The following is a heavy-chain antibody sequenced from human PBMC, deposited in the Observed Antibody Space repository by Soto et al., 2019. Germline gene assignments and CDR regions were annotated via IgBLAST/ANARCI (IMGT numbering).Heavy chain of an antibody. CDR1: DYTFITSG. CDR2: INPYNGNT. Sequence: LEQSGGEVKKPGASVQVSCRALDYTFITSGLSWVRQAPGQGLEWMGLINPYNGNTVYAQKFQGRVTMTIDTSTDSAYMEMKRLIFNYTAVNYCERISYPALQRAFDIWGHGTMVTVSS. J-gene: IGHJ3*02. V-gene: IGHV1-18*04. CDR3: ERISYPALQRAFDI. D-gene: IGHD3-3*01.